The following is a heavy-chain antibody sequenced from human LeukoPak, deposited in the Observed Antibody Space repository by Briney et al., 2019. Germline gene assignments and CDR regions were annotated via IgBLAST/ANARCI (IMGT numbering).Heavy chain of an antibody. D-gene: IGHD6-13*01. CDR3: ARDRGLDSSFDY. V-gene: IGHV1-18*01. J-gene: IGHJ4*02. CDR2: ISVYTGNT. Sequence: GASVKVSCKASGYTFTNYGISWVRQAPGQGLEWMGWISVYTGNTNYAQKLQDRVTMTTDTSTSTAYMELRSLRSDDTAVYYCARDRGLDSSFDYWGQGTLVTVSS. CDR1: GYTFTNYG.